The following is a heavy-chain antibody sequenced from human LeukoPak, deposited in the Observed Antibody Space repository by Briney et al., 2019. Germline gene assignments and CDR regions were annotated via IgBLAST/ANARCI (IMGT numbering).Heavy chain of an antibody. J-gene: IGHJ4*02. D-gene: IGHD6-6*01. CDR2: INHSGST. V-gene: IGHV4-34*01. CDR3: AGSIAARLDY. Sequence: SETLSLTCAVYGXSFSDYHWSWIRQPPGKGLEWIGEINHSGSTNYNPSLKSRVTISVDTSKNQFSLKLSSVTAADTAVYYCAGSIAARLDYWGQGTLVTVSS. CDR1: GXSFSDYH.